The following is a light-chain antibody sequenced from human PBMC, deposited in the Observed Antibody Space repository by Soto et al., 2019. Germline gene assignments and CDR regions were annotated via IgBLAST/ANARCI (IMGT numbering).Light chain of an antibody. V-gene: IGLV2-14*01. CDR2: EVS. CDR3: SSYSLSTAYL. CDR1: SSDVGGYDY. Sequence: QSVLTQPASVSGSPGQSITISCTGTSSDVGGYDYVSWYQIHPGKAPKLMVFEVSNRPSGVSYRFSGSKSGNTASLTISGLQAEAEADYFCSSYSLSTAYLFGTGTKVTVL. J-gene: IGLJ1*01.